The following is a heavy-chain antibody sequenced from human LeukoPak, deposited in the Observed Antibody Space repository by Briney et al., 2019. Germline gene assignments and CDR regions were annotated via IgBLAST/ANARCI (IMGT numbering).Heavy chain of an antibody. V-gene: IGHV3-48*03. J-gene: IGHJ6*03. Sequence: GGSLRLSCAASGFTFSSYEMNWVRQAPGKGLEWVSYISSSGSTIYYADSVKGRFTISRDNAKNSLCLQMNSLRAEDTAVYYCASWPFLAYCGGDCYLDVWGKGTTVTVSS. CDR3: ASWPFLAYCGGDCYLDV. CDR1: GFTFSSYE. D-gene: IGHD2-21*01. CDR2: ISSSGSTI.